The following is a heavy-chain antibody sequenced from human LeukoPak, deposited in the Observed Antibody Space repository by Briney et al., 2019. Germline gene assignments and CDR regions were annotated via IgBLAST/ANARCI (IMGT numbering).Heavy chain of an antibody. V-gene: IGHV4-30-2*01. CDR1: GGSIGSGGYY. Sequence: SETLSLTCTVSGGSIGSGGYYWSWIRQPPGKGLEWFGYNYHSGSTYYNPSLKSRVTISVDRSKNQFSLKLSSVTAADTAVYYCARALGRGVVVPAALGFDYWGQGTLVTVSS. CDR2: NYHSGST. D-gene: IGHD2-2*01. CDR3: ARALGRGVVVPAALGFDY. J-gene: IGHJ4*02.